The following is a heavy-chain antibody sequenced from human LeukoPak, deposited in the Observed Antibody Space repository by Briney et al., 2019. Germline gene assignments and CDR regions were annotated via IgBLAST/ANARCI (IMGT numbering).Heavy chain of an antibody. J-gene: IGHJ3*02. CDR1: GFTFSSYA. Sequence: AWSLRLSCAATGFTFSSYAMSWVRQAPGKGLEWVSAISGSGGSTYYADSVKGRFTISRDNSKNTLYLQINSLRAEDTAVYYCAKDTEEKQWLVPQNAFDIWGQGTMVTVSS. CDR2: ISGSGGST. V-gene: IGHV3-23*01. D-gene: IGHD6-19*01. CDR3: AKDTEEKQWLVPQNAFDI.